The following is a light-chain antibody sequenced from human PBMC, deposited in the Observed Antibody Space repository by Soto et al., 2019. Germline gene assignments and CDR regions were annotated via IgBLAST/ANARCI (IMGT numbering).Light chain of an antibody. Sequence: IVLTQSPATLSLSPGERATLSCRASQSVSSYLAWYQQKPGQAPRLLIFDASHRATGVPARFSGSGSGTDFTLTISSLEPEDSAVYYCQQRSNWPPYTFGQGTKVDIK. CDR3: QQRSNWPPYT. CDR2: DAS. J-gene: IGKJ2*01. V-gene: IGKV3-11*01. CDR1: QSVSSY.